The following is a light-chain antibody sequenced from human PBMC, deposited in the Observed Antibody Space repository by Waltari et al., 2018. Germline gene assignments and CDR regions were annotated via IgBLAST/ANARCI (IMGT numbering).Light chain of an antibody. Sequence: AIQMTQSPSSLSASVGDRVTITCRASAGIRNDLAWFQQNPGKAPKLLIYAGSILQSGVPSRFSGSWSGTDFTLTISSLQPEDFATYYCLQDFNYPYTFGQGTKLEIK. CDR3: LQDFNYPYT. CDR2: AGS. V-gene: IGKV1-6*01. CDR1: AGIRND. J-gene: IGKJ2*01.